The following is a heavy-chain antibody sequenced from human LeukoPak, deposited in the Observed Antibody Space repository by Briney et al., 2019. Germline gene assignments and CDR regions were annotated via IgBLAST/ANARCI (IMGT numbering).Heavy chain of an antibody. CDR3: AKRARGSGSYNYYHYYMDV. CDR1: GFTVSSNY. J-gene: IGHJ6*03. V-gene: IGHV3-53*01. D-gene: IGHD1-26*01. CDR2: IYSGGST. Sequence: GGSLRLSCAASGFTVSSNYMSWVRQAPGKGLEWVSVIYSGGSTYYADSVKGRFTISRDNSKNTLYLQMNSLRAEDTAVYYCAKRARGSGSYNYYHYYMDVWGKGTTVTVSS.